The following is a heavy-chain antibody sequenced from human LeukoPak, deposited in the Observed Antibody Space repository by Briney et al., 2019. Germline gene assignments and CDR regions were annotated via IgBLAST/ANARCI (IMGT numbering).Heavy chain of an antibody. Sequence: GGPLRLSCAASGFTFSSYAMSWVRQAPGKGLEWVSAISGSGGSTYYADSVKGRFTISRDNAKNSLYLQMNSLRAEDTAVYYCARVPVAARPIDYWGQGTLVTVSS. J-gene: IGHJ4*02. CDR3: ARVPVAARPIDY. D-gene: IGHD6-6*01. CDR1: GFTFSSYA. V-gene: IGHV3-23*01. CDR2: ISGSGGST.